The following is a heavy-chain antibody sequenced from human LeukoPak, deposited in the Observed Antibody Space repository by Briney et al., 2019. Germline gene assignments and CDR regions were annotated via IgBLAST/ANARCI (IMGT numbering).Heavy chain of an antibody. D-gene: IGHD3-22*01. CDR2: ISSRSGDI. V-gene: IGHV3-21*06. J-gene: IGHJ4*01. Sequence: GGSLRLSCVASGFTFRTYDMLWVRQAPGKGLEWVSSISSRSGDIYYADSVRGRFTISRDNAQNSVHLQMNSMRAEDTAVYHCAREYDSSGYPFDYWGHGTLVTVSS. CDR3: AREYDSSGYPFDY. CDR1: GFTFRTYD.